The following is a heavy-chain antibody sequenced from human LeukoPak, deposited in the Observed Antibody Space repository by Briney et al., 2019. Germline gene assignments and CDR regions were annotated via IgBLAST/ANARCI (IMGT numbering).Heavy chain of an antibody. J-gene: IGHJ4*02. CDR1: GGSISSYY. V-gene: IGHV4-34*01. D-gene: IGHD3-22*01. CDR2: INHSGST. Sequence: PSETLSLTCTVSGGSISSYYWSWIRQPPGKGLEWIGEINHSGSTNYNPSLKSRVTISVDTSKNQFSLKLSSVTAADTAVYYCARGRRYYYDSSGRLDYWGQGTLVTVSS. CDR3: ARGRRYYYDSSGRLDY.